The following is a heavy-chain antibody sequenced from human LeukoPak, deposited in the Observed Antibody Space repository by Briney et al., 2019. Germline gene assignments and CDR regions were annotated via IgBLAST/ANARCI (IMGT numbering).Heavy chain of an antibody. CDR1: GFTFSSYA. V-gene: IGHV3-23*01. CDR3: AKDKSCSGGSCYHPEYFQH. D-gene: IGHD2-15*01. Sequence: GGSLRLSCAASGFTFSSYAMSRVRQAPGKGLEWVSAISGSGGSTYYADSVKGRFTISRDNSKNTLYLQMNSLRAEDTAVYYCAKDKSCSGGSCYHPEYFQHWGQGTLVTVSS. CDR2: ISGSGGST. J-gene: IGHJ1*01.